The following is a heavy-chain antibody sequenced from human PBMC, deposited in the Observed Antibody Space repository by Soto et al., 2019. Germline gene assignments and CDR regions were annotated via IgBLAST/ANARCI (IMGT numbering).Heavy chain of an antibody. V-gene: IGHV4-61*01. CDR3: ATLQLRPRITPSIMATIYYYYYGMDV. CDR1: GGSVSSGSYY. CDR2: IYYCGST. Sequence: SETLSLTCTVSGGSVSSGSYYWGWIRQPPGKGLEWIGYIYYCGSTNYNPSLKCRVTITVHTPKNQFPLKLSSVTAADTAEYYCATLQLRPRITPSIMATIYYYYYGMDVWGQGTTVTVSS. J-gene: IGHJ6*02. D-gene: IGHD5-12*01.